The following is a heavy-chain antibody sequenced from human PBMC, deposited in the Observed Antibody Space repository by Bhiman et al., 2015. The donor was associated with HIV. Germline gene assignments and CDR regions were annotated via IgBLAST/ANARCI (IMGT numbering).Heavy chain of an antibody. D-gene: IGHD3-16*01. CDR1: GFTFSTYS. V-gene: IGHV3-21*01. CDR3: ARDPGGEGWFDP. CDR2: ISSSSSDI. J-gene: IGHJ5*02. Sequence: EVQLVESGGGLVKPGGPVRLSCAASGFTFSTYSMNWVRQAPGKGLEWVSSISSSSSDIYYSDSLKGRFTISRDNAKNSLYLQMNSLRAEDTAVYYCARDPGGEGWFDPWGQGTLVTVSS.